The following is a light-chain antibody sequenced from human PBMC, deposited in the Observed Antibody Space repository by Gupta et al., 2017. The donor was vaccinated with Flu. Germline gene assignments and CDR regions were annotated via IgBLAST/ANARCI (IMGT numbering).Light chain of an antibody. Sequence: PSFLSASVGDRVTITCRASQGIRNYLAWYQQKPGKAPKLLIYDASTVRSGVPSRFSGSGCGSEFTLTIRSRQPEDFATYYCQHRNSSPGTFGQGTKVEIK. J-gene: IGKJ1*01. V-gene: IGKV1-9*01. CDR1: QGIRNY. CDR2: DAS. CDR3: QHRNSSPGT.